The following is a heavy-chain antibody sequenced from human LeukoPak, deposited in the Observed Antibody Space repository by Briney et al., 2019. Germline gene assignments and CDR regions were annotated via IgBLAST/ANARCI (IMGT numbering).Heavy chain of an antibody. V-gene: IGHV1-18*04. CDR2: ISAYNGNT. CDR1: GYTFTGYY. Sequence: PEASVKVSCKASGYTFTGYYMHWVRQAPGRGLEWMGWISAYNGNTNYAQKLQGRVTMTTDTSTNTAYMELRSLRSDDTAVYYCARDKDSSSWYPYYFDYWGQGTLVTVSS. CDR3: ARDKDSSSWYPYYFDY. J-gene: IGHJ4*02. D-gene: IGHD6-13*01.